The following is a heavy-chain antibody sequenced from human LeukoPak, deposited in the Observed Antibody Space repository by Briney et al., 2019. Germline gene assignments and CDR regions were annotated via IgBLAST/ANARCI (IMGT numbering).Heavy chain of an antibody. V-gene: IGHV3-23*01. CDR3: ARVEASGYDYGAFDY. CDR2: INGRGGST. CDR1: GFTFSNYA. Sequence: PGGSLRLSCAASGFTFSNYAMSWVRQAPGKGLEWVSSINGRGGSTYYADSVKGRFTISRDNSKNTLYLQMNSLRAEDTAVYYCARVEASGYDYGAFDYWGQGTLVTVSS. D-gene: IGHD5-12*01. J-gene: IGHJ4*02.